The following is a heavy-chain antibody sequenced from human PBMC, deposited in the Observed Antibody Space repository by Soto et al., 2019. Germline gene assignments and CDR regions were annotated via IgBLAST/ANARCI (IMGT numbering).Heavy chain of an antibody. CDR3: ARAVPRGPVYNFDS. CDR2: TYHSGTI. D-gene: IGHD1-1*01. Sequence: QVQLQESGPGLVKPSGTLSLTCAASGGSISSSNWWPWVRLPPEKGLEWIGETYHSGTINYTPSLNSRVAISVDKSKKQFSLKLSSVTAADTAVYYCARAVPRGPVYNFDSWGQGTLVTFSS. V-gene: IGHV4-4*02. J-gene: IGHJ4*02. CDR1: GGSISSSNW.